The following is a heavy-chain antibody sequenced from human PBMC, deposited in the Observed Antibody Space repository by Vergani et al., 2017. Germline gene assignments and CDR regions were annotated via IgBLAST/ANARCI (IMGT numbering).Heavy chain of an antibody. Sequence: QVQLPQWGAGLLKPSETLSLTCAVYGGSFSGYYWSWIRQPPGKGLEWIGEINHSGSTNYNPSLKSRVTISVDTSKNKFSLTLSSVTAADTAVYYCARGVDGYNLGDAFDIWGQGTMVTVSS. J-gene: IGHJ3*02. D-gene: IGHD5-24*01. CDR1: GGSFSGYY. CDR2: INHSGST. V-gene: IGHV4-34*01. CDR3: ARGVDGYNLGDAFDI.